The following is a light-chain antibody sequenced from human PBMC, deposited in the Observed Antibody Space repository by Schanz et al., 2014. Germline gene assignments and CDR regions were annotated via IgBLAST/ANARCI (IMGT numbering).Light chain of an antibody. CDR2: DAS. CDR1: QSISTW. J-gene: IGKJ4*01. CDR3: QQYNSYLLT. V-gene: IGKV1-5*01. Sequence: DIQMTQSPSTLSASVRDRVTLTCRASQSISTWLAWYQQKPGKAPKLLIYDASSLEGGVPSRFSGSGSGTEFTLTISSLQPDDFATYYCQQYNSYLLTFGGGTKVEIK.